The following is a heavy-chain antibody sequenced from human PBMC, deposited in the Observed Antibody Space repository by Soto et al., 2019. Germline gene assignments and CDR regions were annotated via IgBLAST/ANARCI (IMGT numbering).Heavy chain of an antibody. D-gene: IGHD3-10*02. CDR1: GFTFSDEN. CDR2: ISGGGSYI. J-gene: IGHJ4*02. V-gene: IGHV3-21*06. CDR3: ARSGDNYNVLDY. Sequence: GGSLRLSCSASGFTFSDENMSWVRQVPGKGLEWVSGISGGGSYIFYADSVQGRFSISRDNAKNSLYLQINSLRGEDSATYYCARSGDNYNVLDYWGQGTPVTVSS.